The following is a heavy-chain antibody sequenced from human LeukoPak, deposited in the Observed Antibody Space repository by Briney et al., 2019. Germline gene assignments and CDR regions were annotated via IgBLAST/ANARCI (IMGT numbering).Heavy chain of an antibody. V-gene: IGHV3-30-3*01. D-gene: IGHD3-10*01. CDR1: GFTFSSYA. J-gene: IGHJ3*02. CDR2: ISYDGSNK. Sequence: GRSLRLSCAASGFTFSSYAMHWVRQAPGKGLEWVAVISYDGSNKYYADSVKGRFTISRDNSKNTLYLQMNSLRAEDTAVYYCARGGITMVRGSWAFDIWGQGTMVTVSS. CDR3: ARGGITMVRGSWAFDI.